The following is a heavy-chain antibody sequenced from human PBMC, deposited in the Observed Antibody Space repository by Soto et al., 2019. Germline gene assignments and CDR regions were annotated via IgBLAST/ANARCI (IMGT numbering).Heavy chain of an antibody. CDR2: INPNGGST. CDR1: GYPFTSFS. CDR3: ARVLVGAGTGF. J-gene: IGHJ4*02. V-gene: IGHV1-46*01. Sequence: ASVKVSCKASGYPFTSFSVHWVRQAPGQGLEWMGVINPNGGSTAYAQNFQGRGTMTSDTSTSTVYMELSSLRSDDTAVYYCARVLVGAGTGFWGQGTLVTVSS. D-gene: IGHD6-13*01.